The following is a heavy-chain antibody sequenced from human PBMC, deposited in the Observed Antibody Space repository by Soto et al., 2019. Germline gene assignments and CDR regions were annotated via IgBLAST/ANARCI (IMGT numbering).Heavy chain of an antibody. CDR1: GFTFNSFG. J-gene: IGHJ6*02. D-gene: IGHD2-8*01. V-gene: IGHV3-33*01. CDR2: IWHDGTKK. CDR3: ARTGLQIVQATSSYDGLDV. Sequence: QVQLVESGGDVVQPGTSLRLSCEASGFTFNSFGMHWVRQAPGKGLEWVAIIWHDGTKKYYVDSVKGRFTISRDNSKDTLYLQMINLRADDTAVYYCARTGLQIVQATSSYDGLDVWGQGTTVTVSS.